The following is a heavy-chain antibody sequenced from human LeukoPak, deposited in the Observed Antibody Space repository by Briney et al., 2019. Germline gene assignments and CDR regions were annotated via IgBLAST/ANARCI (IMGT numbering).Heavy chain of an antibody. CDR1: GYSFTSYW. D-gene: IGHD3-22*01. V-gene: IGHV5-51*01. J-gene: IGHJ4*02. Sequence: EESLKISCKGSGYSFTSYWIGWVRQMPGKGLEWMGIIYPGDSDTRYSPSFQGQVTISADKSISTAYLQWSSLKALDTAMYYCATIGPYYYDSSGYLVPPFDYWGQGTLVTVSS. CDR2: IYPGDSDT. CDR3: ATIGPYYYDSSGYLVPPFDY.